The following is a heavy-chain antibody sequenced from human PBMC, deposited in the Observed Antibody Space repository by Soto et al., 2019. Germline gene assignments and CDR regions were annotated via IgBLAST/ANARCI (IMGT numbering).Heavy chain of an antibody. Sequence: EEHLGESGGGLVQPGGSLRLSCATSGFTFSHCWMSWVRQAPGKGLEWVANINQDGSEQYYVDSVKGRFTVSRDNAKNSLYLEMNNLRADVTVMYYCTQAEMVRYSCSGNSYRRDYWGQGTLVTVSS. D-gene: IGHD6-19*01. J-gene: IGHJ4*02. CDR3: TQAEMVRYSCSGNSYRRDY. CDR1: GFTFSHCW. V-gene: IGHV3-7*01. CDR2: INQDGSEQ.